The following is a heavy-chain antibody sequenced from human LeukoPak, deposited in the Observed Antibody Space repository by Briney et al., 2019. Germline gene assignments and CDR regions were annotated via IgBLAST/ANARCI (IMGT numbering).Heavy chain of an antibody. V-gene: IGHV3-53*01. CDR1: GFSVSNNY. D-gene: IGHD4-11*01. J-gene: IGHJ4*02. CDR2: IYSGGST. Sequence: GGSLRLSCAASGFSVSNNYMAWVRQAPGKGLEWVSFIYSGGSTYYADSVKGRFTISRDNSKNTLFLQMNSLRAEDTAVYYCARMWSDYSHYDYWGQGTLVTVSS. CDR3: ARMWSDYSHYDY.